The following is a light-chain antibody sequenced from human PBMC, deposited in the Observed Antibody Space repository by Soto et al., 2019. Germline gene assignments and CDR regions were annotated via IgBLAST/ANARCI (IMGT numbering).Light chain of an antibody. CDR2: GAS. CDR3: QQYNIWPPWT. J-gene: IGKJ1*01. CDR1: QGVSGN. V-gene: IGKV3-15*01. Sequence: EIVLTQSPGTPSLSPGARATLSCRASQGVSGNLAWYQQKPGQAPRLLIYGASTRATGIPARFSGSGSGTEFTLTISSLQSEDFAVYYCQQYNIWPPWTFGQGTKVDIK.